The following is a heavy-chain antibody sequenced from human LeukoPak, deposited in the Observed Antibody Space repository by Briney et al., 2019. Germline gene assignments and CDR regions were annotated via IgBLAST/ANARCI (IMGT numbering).Heavy chain of an antibody. D-gene: IGHD5-18*01. CDR2: IYYSGST. Sequence: SETLSLTWTVSGGYISSSSYYWGWIRQPPGKGLEWIGSIYYSGSTYYNASLKSRVTISVDTSKTQFSLKLSSVTAADTAVYDCARMWIPVHFDYWGQGTLVTVSS. V-gene: IGHV4-39*01. CDR1: GGYISSSSYY. J-gene: IGHJ4*02. CDR3: ARMWIPVHFDY.